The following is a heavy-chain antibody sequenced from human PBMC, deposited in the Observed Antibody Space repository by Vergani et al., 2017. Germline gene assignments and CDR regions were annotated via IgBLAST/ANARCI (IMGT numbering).Heavy chain of an antibody. CDR2: INPNSGGT. Sequence: QVQLVQSGAEVKKPGASVKVSCKASGYTFTDYFMHWVRQAPGQDLEWMGWINPNSGGTNYAQKFQGRGTMTRDMSISTAYMELSYLISDDTAVYYCARVGTSSNHDYCDFGGQGTLVTVSA. D-gene: IGHD1-14*01. J-gene: IGHJ4*02. CDR3: ARVGTSSNHDYCDF. V-gene: IGHV1-2*02. CDR1: GYTFTDYF.